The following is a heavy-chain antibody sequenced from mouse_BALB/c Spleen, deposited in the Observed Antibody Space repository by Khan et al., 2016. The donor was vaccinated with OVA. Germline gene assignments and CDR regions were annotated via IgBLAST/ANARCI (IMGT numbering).Heavy chain of an antibody. V-gene: IGHV1S81*02. CDR2: INPSNGGT. J-gene: IGHJ4*01. D-gene: IGHD2-14*01. CDR3: TRGTYYAMDY. Sequence: QVQLQQSGAELVKPGASVKLSCKASGYTFTSYYMYWVKQRPGQGLEWIGEINPSNGGTNFNEKFKSKATLTVDKSPSTAYMQLSSLTSEDSAVYYCTRGTYYAMDYWGQGTSVTVSS. CDR1: GYTFTSYY.